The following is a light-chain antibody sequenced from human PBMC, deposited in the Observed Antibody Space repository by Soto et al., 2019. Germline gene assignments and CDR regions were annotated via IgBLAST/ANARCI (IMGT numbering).Light chain of an antibody. V-gene: IGLV2-11*01. CDR3: SSFTGTILV. CDR1: SSDVGGYNY. CDR2: EVS. Sequence: QSALTQPRSVSGSPGQSVTISCTGTSSDVGGYNYVSWYQQHPGKAPKLMIYEVSNRPSGVSNRFSGSKSGNTASLTISGLQAEDEADYYCSSFTGTILVFGGGTKLTVL. J-gene: IGLJ2*01.